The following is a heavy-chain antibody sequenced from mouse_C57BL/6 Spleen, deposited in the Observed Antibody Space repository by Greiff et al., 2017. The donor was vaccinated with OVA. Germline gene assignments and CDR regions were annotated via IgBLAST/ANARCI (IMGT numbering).Heavy chain of an antibody. V-gene: IGHV1-7*01. D-gene: IGHD1-1*01. Sequence: VQLQQSGADLAKPGASVKLSCTASGYTFTSYWMHWVQQRPGQGLEWIGYINPSSGYTKYNQKFKDKATLTADKSSSTAYMQLSSLTYEDSSVYYCAGDYDSSPWFAYWGQGTLVTVSA. CDR3: AGDYDSSPWFAY. CDR1: GYTFTSYW. J-gene: IGHJ3*01. CDR2: INPSSGYT.